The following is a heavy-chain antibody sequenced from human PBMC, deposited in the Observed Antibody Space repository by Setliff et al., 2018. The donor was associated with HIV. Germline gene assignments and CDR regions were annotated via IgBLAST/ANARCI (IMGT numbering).Heavy chain of an antibody. V-gene: IGHV1-18*01. Sequence: ASVKVSCKSSGYSFTTSGVSWVRQAPGQGLDWMGWINIRSGNTNYAQKFQGRVTMTTDTSTSTAYMGLRRLRSDDTAVYYWAREEPKNTEAAPGYWGQGTLVTVSS. CDR2: INIRSGNT. J-gene: IGHJ4*02. D-gene: IGHD6-25*01. CDR1: GYSFTTSG. CDR3: AREEPKNTEAAPGY.